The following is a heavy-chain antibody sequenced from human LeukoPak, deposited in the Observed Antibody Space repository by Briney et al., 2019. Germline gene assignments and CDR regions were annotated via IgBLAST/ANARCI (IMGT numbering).Heavy chain of an antibody. CDR2: IKQDGSEK. CDR3: ARAGLQWFGEFVDY. CDR1: GGSISSSSYY. V-gene: IGHV3-7*01. J-gene: IGHJ4*02. D-gene: IGHD3-10*01. Sequence: PSETLSLTCTVSGGSISSSSYYWGWIRQPPGKGLEWVANIKQDGSEKYYVDSVKGRFTISRDNAKNSLYLQMNSLRAEDTAVYYCARAGLQWFGEFVDYWGQGTLVTVSS.